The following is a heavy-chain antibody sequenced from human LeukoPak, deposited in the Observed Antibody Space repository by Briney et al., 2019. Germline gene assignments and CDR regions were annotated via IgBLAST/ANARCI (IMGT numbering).Heavy chain of an antibody. CDR1: GFAFSSYD. V-gene: IGHV3-30*03. J-gene: IGHJ4*02. CDR3: ARVLSGSYDNYFDY. CDR2: ISYDGSDK. Sequence: GRSLRLSCAASGFAFSSYDMHWVRQAPGKGLEWVAVISYDGSDKYYVDSVKGRFTISRDNSKNTLYLQMNSLKAEDAAVYYCARVLSGSYDNYFDYWGQGTLVTVSS. D-gene: IGHD1-26*01.